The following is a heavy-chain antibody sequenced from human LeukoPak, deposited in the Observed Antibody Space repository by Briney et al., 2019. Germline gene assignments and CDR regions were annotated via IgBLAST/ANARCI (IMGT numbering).Heavy chain of an antibody. CDR3: ARDPRVRQLLHNWFDP. CDR1: GFTLNNYV. D-gene: IGHD6-6*01. Sequence: GGSLRLSCAASGFTLNNYVMHWVRQTPGKGLEWVAFMWPDGSHKSYADSVKGRFTISRDNAKNSLYLQMNSLRAEDTALYYCARDPRVRQLLHNWFDPWGQGTLVTVSS. J-gene: IGHJ5*02. V-gene: IGHV3-33*01. CDR2: MWPDGSHK.